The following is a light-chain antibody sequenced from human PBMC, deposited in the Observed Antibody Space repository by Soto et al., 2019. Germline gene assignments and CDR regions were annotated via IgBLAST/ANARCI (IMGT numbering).Light chain of an antibody. CDR1: SSDVGGYNY. J-gene: IGLJ1*01. CDR2: EVS. CDR3: SSYAGSNNFV. Sequence: QSALTQPPSASGSPGQSVTISCTGTSSDVGGYNYVSWYQQHPGKAPKLMIYEVSERPSGVHDRFSGSKSSNTASLTVSGLQAEDEADYYCSSYAGSNNFVFGTGTKVTVL. V-gene: IGLV2-8*01.